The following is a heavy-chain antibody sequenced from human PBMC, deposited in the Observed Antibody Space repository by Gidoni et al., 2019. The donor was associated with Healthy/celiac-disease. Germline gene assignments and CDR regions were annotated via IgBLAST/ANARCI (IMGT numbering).Heavy chain of an antibody. CDR2: IIPIFGTA. Sequence: QVQLVQSGAEVKKPGASVKVSCKASGGTFSSDAISWVRQAPGQGLEWMGGIIPIFGTAISAPKFQGRVTITAAESTITAYMELSSLRSEDTAVYYCARGQYYYDSSGWTPIDYWGQGTLVTVSS. CDR1: GGTFSSDA. CDR3: ARGQYYYDSSGWTPIDY. D-gene: IGHD3-22*01. J-gene: IGHJ4*02. V-gene: IGHV1-69*01.